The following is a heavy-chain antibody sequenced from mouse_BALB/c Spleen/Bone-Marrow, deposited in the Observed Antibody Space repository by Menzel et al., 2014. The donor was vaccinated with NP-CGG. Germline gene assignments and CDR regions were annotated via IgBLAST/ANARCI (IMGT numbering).Heavy chain of an antibody. Sequence: EVKLMESGPGLVKPSQSLSLTCSVTGFSITSCYYWNWIRQFPGNKLEWMDYITYDGSNNYNPSLKNRLSITRDTSKNQFFLKLNSVTPEDTATYYCARGTGTCFDVWGAGTSVTVSS. J-gene: IGHJ1*02. CDR2: ITYDGSN. CDR3: ARGTGTCFDV. V-gene: IGHV3-6*02. CDR1: GFSITSCYY. D-gene: IGHD4-1*01.